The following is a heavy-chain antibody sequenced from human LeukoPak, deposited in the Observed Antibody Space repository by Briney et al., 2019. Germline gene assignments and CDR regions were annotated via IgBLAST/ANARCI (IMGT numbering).Heavy chain of an antibody. CDR2: IYYSGST. CDR3: ARLGYSSSRNWFNP. V-gene: IGHV4-39*01. D-gene: IGHD6-13*01. CDR1: GGSISSHYY. J-gene: IGHJ5*02. Sequence: TSETLSLTCTVSGGSISSHYYWIWIRQPPGKGLEWIGSIYYSGSTYYNPSLNSRVTMSVDTSKNQFSLKLSSVTAADTAVYYCARLGYSSSRNWFNPWGQGTLVTVSS.